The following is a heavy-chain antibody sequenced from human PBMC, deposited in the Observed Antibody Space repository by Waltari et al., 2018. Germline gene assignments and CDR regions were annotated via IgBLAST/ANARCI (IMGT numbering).Heavy chain of an antibody. CDR1: GYTFTGYY. J-gene: IGHJ5*02. D-gene: IGHD6-13*01. V-gene: IGHV1-2*06. Sequence: QVQLVQSGAEVKKPGASVTVSCKASGYTFTGYYMHWVRQAPGQGLEWMGRINPNSGGTIYAQKFQGRVTMTRDTSISTAYMELSRLRSDDTAVYYCARASDSSSSLRWFDPWGQGTLVTVSS. CDR3: ARASDSSSSLRWFDP. CDR2: INPNSGGT.